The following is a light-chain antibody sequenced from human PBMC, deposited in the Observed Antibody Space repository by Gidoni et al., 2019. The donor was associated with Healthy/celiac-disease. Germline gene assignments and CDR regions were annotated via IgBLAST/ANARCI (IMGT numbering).Light chain of an antibody. J-gene: IGKJ2*03. Sequence: DIQMTQSPSSLSASVGDRVTITCRASQSISSYLNWYQQKPGKAPKLLIYAASSLQSGVPSRFSGSGSVTDFTLTISSLQPEDFATYYCQQSYSTLRSFGQGTKLEIK. CDR2: AAS. CDR1: QSISSY. V-gene: IGKV1-39*01. CDR3: QQSYSTLRS.